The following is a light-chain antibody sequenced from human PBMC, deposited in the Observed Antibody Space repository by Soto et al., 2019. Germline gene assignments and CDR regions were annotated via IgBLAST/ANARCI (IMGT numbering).Light chain of an antibody. CDR2: DVT. CDR3: SSYTSSDTLV. CDR1: SSDVGGYNY. J-gene: IGLJ3*02. Sequence: QSVLTQPASVSGSPGQSITISCTGTSSDVGGYNYVSWYQQHPGKAPELLIYDVTNRPSGVSGRLSGSKSGNTASLTISALQAADEADYYCSSYTSSDTLVFGGGTKLTVL. V-gene: IGLV2-14*03.